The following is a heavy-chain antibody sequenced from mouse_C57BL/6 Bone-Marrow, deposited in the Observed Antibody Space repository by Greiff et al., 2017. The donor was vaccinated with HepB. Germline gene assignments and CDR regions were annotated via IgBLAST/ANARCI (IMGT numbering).Heavy chain of an antibody. Sequence: EVKLQQSGPELVKPGASVKISCKASGYTFTDYYMNWVKQSHGKSLEWIGDINPNNGGTSYNQKFKGKATLTVDKSSSTAYMELRSLTSEDSAVYYCARYYYGSSPCAMDYWGQGTSVTVSS. J-gene: IGHJ4*01. CDR2: INPNNGGT. CDR1: GYTFTDYY. CDR3: ARYYYGSSPCAMDY. D-gene: IGHD1-1*01. V-gene: IGHV1-26*01.